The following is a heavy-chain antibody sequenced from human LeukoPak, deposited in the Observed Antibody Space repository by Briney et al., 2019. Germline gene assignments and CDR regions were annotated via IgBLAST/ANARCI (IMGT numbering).Heavy chain of an antibody. J-gene: IGHJ4*02. CDR1: GFTFSSYA. D-gene: IGHD2-2*02. CDR3: AKDRNLACSSTSCYILEPFDY. CDR2: ISGSGGST. V-gene: IGHV3-23*01. Sequence: PGGSLRLSCAASGFTFSSYAMSWVRQAPGKGLEWVSAISGSGGSTYYADSVKGRFTISRDNSKNTLYLQMNSLRAEDTVVYYCAKDRNLACSSTSCYILEPFDYWGQGTLVTVSS.